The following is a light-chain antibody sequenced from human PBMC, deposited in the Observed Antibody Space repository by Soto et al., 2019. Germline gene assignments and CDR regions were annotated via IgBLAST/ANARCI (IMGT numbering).Light chain of an antibody. V-gene: IGLV2-14*03. CDR2: DDS. Sequence: QSALTQPASVSGSPGQSITISCTGTSNDVGGYNYVSWYQQHPGKAPKLMIYDDSNRPSGVSNRFSGSKSGNTASLTISGLQAEDEADYYCSSFTSSRTPYVFGTGTKVTVL. CDR3: SSFTSSRTPYV. J-gene: IGLJ1*01. CDR1: SNDVGGYNY.